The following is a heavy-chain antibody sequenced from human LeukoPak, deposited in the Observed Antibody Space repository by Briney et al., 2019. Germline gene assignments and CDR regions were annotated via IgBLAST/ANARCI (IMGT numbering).Heavy chain of an antibody. D-gene: IGHD6-13*01. Sequence: SETLSLTCAVYGGSFSGYYWSWIRQPPGKGLEWIGEINHSGSTNYNPSLKSRVTISVDTSKNQFSLKLSSVTAADTAVHYCARVGWPYSSSWCYGAFDIWGQGTMVTVSS. J-gene: IGHJ3*02. CDR2: INHSGST. V-gene: IGHV4-34*01. CDR3: ARVGWPYSSSWCYGAFDI. CDR1: GGSFSGYY.